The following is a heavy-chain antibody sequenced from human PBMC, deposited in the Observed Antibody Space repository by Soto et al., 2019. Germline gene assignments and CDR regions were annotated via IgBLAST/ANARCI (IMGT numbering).Heavy chain of an antibody. Sequence: SVKVSCKASGGTFSSYAISWVRQAPGQGLEWMGGIIPIFGTANYAQKFQGRVTITADESTSTAYMELSSLRSEDTAVYYCARGAGYCSSTSCYGGRFDPWGQGTLVTVSS. CDR2: IIPIFGTA. CDR1: GGTFSSYA. V-gene: IGHV1-69*13. J-gene: IGHJ5*02. CDR3: ARGAGYCSSTSCYGGRFDP. D-gene: IGHD2-2*01.